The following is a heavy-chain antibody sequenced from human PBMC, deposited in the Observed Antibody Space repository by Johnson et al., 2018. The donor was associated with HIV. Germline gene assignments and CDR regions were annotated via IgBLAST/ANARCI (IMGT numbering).Heavy chain of an antibody. CDR3: AKDINLHPCTFNS. Sequence: VQLLESGGVVVQPVGSLRLSCAASGFTFDDYAMHWVRQAPGKGLEWVYLISWDGGSTDYADSVKGRFTISRDNSKNSLYLQMNSLRAEDTALYYCAKDINLHPCTFNSWGQGTMVTVSS. D-gene: IGHD2-15*01. J-gene: IGHJ3*02. CDR1: GFTFDDYA. CDR2: ISWDGGST. V-gene: IGHV3-43D*03.